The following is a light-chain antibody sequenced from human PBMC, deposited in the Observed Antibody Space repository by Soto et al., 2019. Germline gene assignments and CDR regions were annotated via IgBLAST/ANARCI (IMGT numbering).Light chain of an antibody. J-gene: IGLJ1*01. CDR1: TGAVTSGHY. Sequence: QAVVTQEPSLTVSPGGTVTLTFGSSTGAVTSGHYPYWFQQKPGQAPRTLIFDTDNKHSWTPARFSGFLLGGKAALTLSGAQPEDEAEYYCLLSYDGARGVFGPGTKLTVL. CDR2: DTD. V-gene: IGLV7-46*01. CDR3: LLSYDGARGV.